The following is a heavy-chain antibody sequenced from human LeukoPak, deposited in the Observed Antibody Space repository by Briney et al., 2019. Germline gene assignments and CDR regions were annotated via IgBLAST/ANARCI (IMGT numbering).Heavy chain of an antibody. J-gene: IGHJ4*02. V-gene: IGHV3-7*01. CDR3: ARYSGSSSMDF. D-gene: IGHD1-26*01. Sequence: GGSLRLSCEASGFTFSNYWMSWVRRAPGKGLEWVAHIKEDGSAKYYVDSVKGRFTISRDNAKSSLYLQMNSLRAEDTSVYYCARYSGSSSMDFWGQGTLVTVSS. CDR2: IKEDGSAK. CDR1: GFTFSNYW.